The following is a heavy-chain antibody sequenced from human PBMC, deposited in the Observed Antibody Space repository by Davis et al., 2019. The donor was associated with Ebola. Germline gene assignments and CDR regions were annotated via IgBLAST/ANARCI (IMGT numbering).Heavy chain of an antibody. Sequence: PSETLSLTCTVSGGSISSSSYYWGWIRQPPGKGLEWIGSIYYSGSTYYNPSLKSRVTISVDPSKNQFSLKLSSVTAADTAVYYCARTRWDCSGGSCYYHGWFDPWGQGTLVTVSS. J-gene: IGHJ5*02. V-gene: IGHV4-39*07. CDR3: ARTRWDCSGGSCYYHGWFDP. CDR2: IYYSGST. D-gene: IGHD2-15*01. CDR1: GGSISSSSYY.